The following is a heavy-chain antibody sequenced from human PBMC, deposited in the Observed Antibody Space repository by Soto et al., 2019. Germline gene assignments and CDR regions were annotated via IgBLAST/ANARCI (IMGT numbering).Heavy chain of an antibody. Sequence: ASVKVSCKASGYTFTSYDINWVRQATGQGLEWMGWMNPNSGNTGYAQKFQGRVTMTRNTSISTAYMELSSLRSEDTAVYYCAKDGKAAAVPKGAFDIWGQGTMVTVSS. J-gene: IGHJ3*02. CDR2: MNPNSGNT. CDR1: GYTFTSYD. V-gene: IGHV1-8*01. CDR3: AKDGKAAAVPKGAFDI. D-gene: IGHD6-13*01.